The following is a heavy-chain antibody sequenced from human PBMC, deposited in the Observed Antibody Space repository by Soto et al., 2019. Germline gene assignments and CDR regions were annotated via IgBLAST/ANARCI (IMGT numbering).Heavy chain of an antibody. Sequence: QGTLKESGHTLVKLTQTLTLTCSFSGVSLSTSGVGVGWIRQSPVKALEWLALIYCIGDEHYRPSLKSRLSIIKDTYKNPVVLSMNVIAPVDTATYYCARGLATLPVVAVDIWGQGTMVTVSS. J-gene: IGHJ3*02. V-gene: IGHV2-5*01. CDR1: GVSLSTSGVG. CDR3: ARGLATLPVVAVDI. D-gene: IGHD6-6*01. CDR2: IYCIGDE.